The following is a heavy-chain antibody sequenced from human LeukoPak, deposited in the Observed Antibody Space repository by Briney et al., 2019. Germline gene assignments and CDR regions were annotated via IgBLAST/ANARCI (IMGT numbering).Heavy chain of an antibody. CDR3: ARTDRASLDY. D-gene: IGHD2-15*01. CDR2: IKQDGSGK. V-gene: IGHV3-7*01. CDR1: GFTFSSYW. Sequence: GGSLRLSCAVSGFTFSSYWMSWVRQAPGKGLGWVANIKQDGSGKYYVDSVKGRFTISRDNAKNSLYLQMNSLRAEDTAVYYCARTDRASLDYWGQGTLVTVSS. J-gene: IGHJ4*02.